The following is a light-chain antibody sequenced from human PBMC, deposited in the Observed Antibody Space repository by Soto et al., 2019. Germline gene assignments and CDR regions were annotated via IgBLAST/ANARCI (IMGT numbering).Light chain of an antibody. J-gene: IGKJ4*01. CDR1: HSVSSY. CDR3: QQYNNWPLT. V-gene: IGKV3-15*01. Sequence: EIVMTQSPATLSVSAGERATLSFRASHSVSSYLSWYQQKPCQAPRLLIYGASTRAAGIPARFSGSGSGTEFTLTISSLQSEDFAVYYCQQYNNWPLTFGGGTKVDIK. CDR2: GAS.